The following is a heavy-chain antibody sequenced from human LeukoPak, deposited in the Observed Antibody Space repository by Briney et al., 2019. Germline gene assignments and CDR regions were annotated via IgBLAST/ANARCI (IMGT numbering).Heavy chain of an antibody. Sequence: GGSLRLSCAASGFTFSSYWMSWVRQAPGKGLEWVANIKQDGSEKYYVDSVKGRFTISRDNAKNSLYLQMNSLRAEDTAVYYCASLGGSGWGIQLDYWGQGTPVTVSS. CDR3: ASLGGSGWGIQLDY. V-gene: IGHV3-7*01. J-gene: IGHJ4*02. D-gene: IGHD3-16*01. CDR2: IKQDGSEK. CDR1: GFTFSSYW.